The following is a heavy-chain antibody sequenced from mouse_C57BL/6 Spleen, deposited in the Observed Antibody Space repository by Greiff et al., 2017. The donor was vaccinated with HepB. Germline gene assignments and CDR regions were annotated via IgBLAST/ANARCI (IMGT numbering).Heavy chain of an antibody. Sequence: VQLQQSGAELVKPGASVKMSCKASGYTFTSYWITWVKQRPGQGLEWIGDIYPGSGSTNYNEKFKSKATLTVDTSSSTAYMQLSSLTSEDFAVYDCAREIGGLRRGGYAMDYWGQGTSVTVSS. J-gene: IGHJ4*01. CDR2: IYPGSGST. D-gene: IGHD2-4*01. CDR1: GYTFTSYW. CDR3: AREIGGLRRGGYAMDY. V-gene: IGHV1-55*01.